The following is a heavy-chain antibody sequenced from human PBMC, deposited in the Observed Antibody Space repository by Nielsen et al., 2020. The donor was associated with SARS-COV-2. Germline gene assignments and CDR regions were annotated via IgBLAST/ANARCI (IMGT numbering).Heavy chain of an antibody. Sequence: GESLKISCAASGFMFSPHGMHWVRQAPGKGPEWVAVISYDGSNKYYADSVKGRFTISRDNAKNSLYLQMNSLRDEDTAVYYCARDCSGLDYWGQGTLVTVSS. CDR2: ISYDGSNK. CDR3: ARDCSGLDY. V-gene: IGHV3-30*12. D-gene: IGHD6-19*01. J-gene: IGHJ4*02. CDR1: GFMFSPHG.